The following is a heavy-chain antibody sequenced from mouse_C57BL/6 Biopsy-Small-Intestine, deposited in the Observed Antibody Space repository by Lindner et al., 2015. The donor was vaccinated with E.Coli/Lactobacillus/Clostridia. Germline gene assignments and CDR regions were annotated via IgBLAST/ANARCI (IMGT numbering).Heavy chain of an antibody. D-gene: IGHD2-13*01. V-gene: IGHV1-34*02. Sequence: VQLQESGPELVKPGASVKISCKASGYTFTDYNMDWVKQSHGKSLEWIGYIYPNNGGTGYNQKFKNKATLTVDKSSSTAYMELHSLTSEDSAVYYCARGTNYFDYWGQGTTLTVSS. CDR2: IYPNNGGT. CDR3: ARGTNYFDY. J-gene: IGHJ2*01. CDR1: GYTFTDYN.